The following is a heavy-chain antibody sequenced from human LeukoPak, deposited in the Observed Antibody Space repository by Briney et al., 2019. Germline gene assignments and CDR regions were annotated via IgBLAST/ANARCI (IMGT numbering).Heavy chain of an antibody. J-gene: IGHJ3*02. CDR2: INPSGGST. CDR3: ARDEYLGGNDAFDI. V-gene: IGHV1-46*01. D-gene: IGHD2-15*01. Sequence: GATVKISCKASGYIFTDYYMQWVRQAPGQGLEWMGIINPSGGSTSYAQKFQGRVTMTRDTSTSTVYMELSSLRSEDTAVYYCARDEYLGGNDAFDIWGQGTMVTVSS. CDR1: GYIFTDYY.